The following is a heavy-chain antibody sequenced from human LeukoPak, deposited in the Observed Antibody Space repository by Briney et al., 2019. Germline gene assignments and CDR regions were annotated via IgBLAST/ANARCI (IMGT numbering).Heavy chain of an antibody. V-gene: IGHV3-33*06. D-gene: IGHD1-26*01. CDR2: IWSDGTHK. Sequence: GRSLRLSCAASGFTFNTYGMHWVRQAPGKGLEWVAVIWSDGTHKYYSDSVKGRFTISRDNSKNTLYLEMNSLRVEDTAVYYCAKSNSESQTTVGNWGQGTLVTVAS. CDR3: AKSNSESQTTVGN. CDR1: GFTFNTYG. J-gene: IGHJ4*02.